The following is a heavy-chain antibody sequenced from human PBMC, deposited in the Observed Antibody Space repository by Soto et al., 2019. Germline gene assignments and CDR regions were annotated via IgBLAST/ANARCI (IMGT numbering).Heavy chain of an antibody. CDR1: GFSFNDYA. V-gene: IGHV3-30*03. D-gene: IGHD3-22*01. CDR2: ISSDGHHQ. CDR3: SRCKYYPKSSGLHADY. Sequence: GGSLRLSCATSGFSFNDYAMYWVRQAPGQGLEWVAIISSDGHHQFYLDNLRGRFTVSRDNSKNTLYLQMNSLRPEDTAVYYCSRCKYYPKSSGLHADYWGQGTLVTVSS. J-gene: IGHJ4*02.